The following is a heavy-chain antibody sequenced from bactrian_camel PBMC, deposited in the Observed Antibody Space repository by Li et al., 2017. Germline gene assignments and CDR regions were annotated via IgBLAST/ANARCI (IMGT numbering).Heavy chain of an antibody. CDR1: GSPEPRYTYGRAC. J-gene: IGHJ4*01. V-gene: IGHV3S1*01. CDR3: AAGWRGGYCVPWADFRY. Sequence: HVQLVESGGGSVQAGGSLRLSCAASGSPEPRYTYGRACEGWWRQAPGKEREGVAVVATIYTGIGRTYYADSVKGRFTISVDYGKNILYLQMDSLKPEDTALYYCAAGWRGGYCVPWADFRYRGQGTQVTVSS. CDR2: IYTGIGRT. D-gene: IGHD2*01.